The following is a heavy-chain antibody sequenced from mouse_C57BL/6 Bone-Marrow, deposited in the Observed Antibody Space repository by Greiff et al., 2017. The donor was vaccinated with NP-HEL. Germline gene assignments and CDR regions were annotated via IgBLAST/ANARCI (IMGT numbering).Heavy chain of an antibody. CDR1: GYPITSGYY. CDR2: ISYDGSN. D-gene: IGHD1-1*01. V-gene: IGHV3-6*01. J-gene: IGHJ2*01. CDR3: ARGYYGSGY. Sequence: EVQLQESGPGLVKPSQSLSLTCSVTGYPITSGYYWNWIRQFPGNKLEWMGYISYDGSNNYNPSLKNRISITRDTAKNQFFLKLNSVTTEDTATYYCARGYYGSGYWGQGTTLTVSS.